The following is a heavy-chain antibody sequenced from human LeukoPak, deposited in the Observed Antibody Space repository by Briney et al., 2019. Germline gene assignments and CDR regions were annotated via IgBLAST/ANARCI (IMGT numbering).Heavy chain of an antibody. CDR1: GYTFTSYG. CDR2: ISAYNGNT. Sequence: ASVTVSCKASGYTFTSYGISWVRQAPGQGLEWMGWISAYNGNTNYAQKLQGRVTMTTDTSTSTAYMELRSLRSDDTAVYYCARRSASGDAFDIWGQGTMATVSS. CDR3: ARRSASGDAFDI. J-gene: IGHJ3*02. V-gene: IGHV1-18*01.